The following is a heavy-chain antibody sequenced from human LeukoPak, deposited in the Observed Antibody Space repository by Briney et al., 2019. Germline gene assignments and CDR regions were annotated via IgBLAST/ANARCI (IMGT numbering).Heavy chain of an antibody. Sequence: GASVKVSCKASGYTFTSYAMDWVRQAPGQGLEWMGWINTNTGNPTYAQGFTGRFVFSLDTSVSTAYPQISSLKAEDTAVYYCARPTLYYYYYGMDVWGQGTTVTVSS. J-gene: IGHJ6*02. CDR2: INTNTGNP. CDR3: ARPTLYYYYYGMDV. V-gene: IGHV7-4-1*02. D-gene: IGHD3-16*01. CDR1: GYTFTSYA.